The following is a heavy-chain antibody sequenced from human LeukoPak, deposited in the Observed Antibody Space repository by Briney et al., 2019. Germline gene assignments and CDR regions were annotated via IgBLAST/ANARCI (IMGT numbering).Heavy chain of an antibody. CDR1: GFTFSSYD. CDR2: IGIAGDT. Sequence: GGSLRLSCAASGFTFSSYDMHWVRQTIGKGLEWVSSIGIAGDTYYPGSVKGRFTISRENAKNSLYLQMNSLRAGDTAVYYCAKDNLRWELPPGYFDYWGQGTLVTVSS. J-gene: IGHJ4*02. V-gene: IGHV3-13*01. CDR3: AKDNLRWELPPGYFDY. D-gene: IGHD1-26*01.